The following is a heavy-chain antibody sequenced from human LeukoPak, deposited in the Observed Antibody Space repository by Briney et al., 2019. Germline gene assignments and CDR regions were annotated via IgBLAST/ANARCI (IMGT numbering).Heavy chain of an antibody. Sequence: GASVTVSCKASGYTFTSYDINWVRQATGQGLEWMGWMNPNSGSTGYAQKFQGRVIITRNRSISTASLELSVLRSEDTAVYYCARGRATGYPYYFEYWGQGTLVTVSS. V-gene: IGHV1-8*03. CDR2: MNPNSGST. D-gene: IGHD5-12*01. CDR3: ARGRATGYPYYFEY. J-gene: IGHJ4*02. CDR1: GYTFTSYD.